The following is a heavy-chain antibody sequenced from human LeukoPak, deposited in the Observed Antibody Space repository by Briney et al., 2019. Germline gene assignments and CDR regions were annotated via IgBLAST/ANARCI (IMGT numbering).Heavy chain of an antibody. Sequence: SETLSLTCTVSGGSIRSYYWSWIRQPPGKGLEWIGYIYYSGSTNYNPSLKSRVTISVDTSKNQFSLKLSSVTAADTAVYYCARREHYYYGMDVWGQGTTVTVSS. J-gene: IGHJ6*02. CDR1: GGSIRSYY. CDR2: IYYSGST. CDR3: ARREHYYYGMDV. V-gene: IGHV4-59*08.